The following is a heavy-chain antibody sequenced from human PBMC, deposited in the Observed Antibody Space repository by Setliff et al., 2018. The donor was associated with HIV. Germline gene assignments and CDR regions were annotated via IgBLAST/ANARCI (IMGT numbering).Heavy chain of an antibody. Sequence: TSETLSLTCTVSGGSITTYFWTWIRQPPGKGLEWIGSAFHSGATNYNPSLKSRVTMSVDTSKNQFSLKLNSVTAADTAVYYCTVYNTGSSKDHYWGQGTPVTVSS. CDR1: GGSITTYF. D-gene: IGHD2-8*02. CDR3: TVYNTGSSKDHY. J-gene: IGHJ4*02. V-gene: IGHV4-59*03. CDR2: AFHSGAT.